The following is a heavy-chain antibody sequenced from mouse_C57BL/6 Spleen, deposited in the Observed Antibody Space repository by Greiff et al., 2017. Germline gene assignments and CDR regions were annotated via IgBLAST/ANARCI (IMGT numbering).Heavy chain of an antibody. D-gene: IGHD1-1*01. J-gene: IGHJ3*01. Sequence: QVQLQQSGAELVKPGASVKISCKASGYAFSSYWMNWVKQRPGKGLEWIGQLYPGDGDTNYNGKFKGKATLTADKSSSTAYMQLSSLTSEDSAVYFCATGFDYGSKGFAYWGQGTLVTVSA. V-gene: IGHV1-80*01. CDR1: GYAFSSYW. CDR3: ATGFDYGSKGFAY. CDR2: LYPGDGDT.